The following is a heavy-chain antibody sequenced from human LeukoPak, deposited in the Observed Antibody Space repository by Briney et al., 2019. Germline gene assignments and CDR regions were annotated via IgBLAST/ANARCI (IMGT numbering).Heavy chain of an antibody. CDR2: ISWDGGST. D-gene: IGHD2-2*01. J-gene: IGHJ4*02. CDR3: AKGGYCSSTSCLDY. V-gene: IGHV3-43*01. CDR1: GFTFDDYT. Sequence: GGSLRLSCAASGFTFDDYTMHWVRQAPGKGLGWVSLISWDGGSTYYADSVKGRFTISRDNSKNSLYLQMNSLRTEDTALYYCAKGGYCSSTSCLDYWGQGTLVTVSS.